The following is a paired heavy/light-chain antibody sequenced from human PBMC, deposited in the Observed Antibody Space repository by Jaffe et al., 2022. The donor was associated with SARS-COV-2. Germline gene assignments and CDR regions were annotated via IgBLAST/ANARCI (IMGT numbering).Light chain of an antibody. CDR2: EVS. Sequence: DIVMTQTPLSLSVTPGQPASISCKSSQSLLHSDGKTYLYWYLQKPGQPPQLLIYEVSNRFSGVPDRFSGSGSGTDFTLKISRVEAEDVGVYYCMQSIQLLTFGGGTKVEIK. J-gene: IGKJ4*01. CDR1: QSLLHSDGKTY. CDR3: MQSIQLLT. V-gene: IGKV2D-29*01.
Heavy chain of an antibody. D-gene: IGHD6-13*01. J-gene: IGHJ6*02. CDR2: ISGSGGST. CDR3: AKAARRSSSWYSFPYYYGMDV. CDR1: GFTFSSYA. Sequence: EVQLLESGGGLVQPGGSLRLSCAASGFTFSSYAMSWVRQAPGKGLEWVSAISGSGGSTYYADSVKGRFTISRDNSKNTLYLQMNSLRAEDTAVYYCAKAARRSSSWYSFPYYYGMDVWGQGTTVTVSS. V-gene: IGHV3-23*01.